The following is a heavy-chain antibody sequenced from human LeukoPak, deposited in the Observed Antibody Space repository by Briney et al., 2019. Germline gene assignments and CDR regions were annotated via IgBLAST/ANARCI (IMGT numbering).Heavy chain of an antibody. D-gene: IGHD5-18*01. CDR3: ARGPRIQLWLPLDY. CDR2: INSDGSST. Sequence: GGSLRLSCAASRFTFSSYWMHWVRQAPGKGLVWVSRINSDGSSTSYADSVKGRFTISRDNAKNTLYLQMNSLRAEDTAVYYCARGPRIQLWLPLDYWGQGTLVTVSS. CDR1: RFTFSSYW. J-gene: IGHJ4*02. V-gene: IGHV3-74*01.